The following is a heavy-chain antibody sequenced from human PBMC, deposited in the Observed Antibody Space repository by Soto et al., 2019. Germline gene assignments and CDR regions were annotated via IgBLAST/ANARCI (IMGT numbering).Heavy chain of an antibody. Sequence: PGVSLKISCTGSGDRFTSYWIVWVRQMPGRGLEWMGIIYPGDSDTSYSPSFQGQVTISADKSISTAYLQWGSLKASDTAIYCCARGGGSYSFFEFWGQGTLVTVSS. CDR3: ARGGGSYSFFEF. J-gene: IGHJ4*02. V-gene: IGHV5-51*01. D-gene: IGHD1-26*01. CDR1: GDRFTSYW. CDR2: IYPGDSDT.